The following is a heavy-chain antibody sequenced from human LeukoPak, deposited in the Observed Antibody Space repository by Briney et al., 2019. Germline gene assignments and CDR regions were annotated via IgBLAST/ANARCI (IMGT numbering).Heavy chain of an antibody. D-gene: IGHD2-15*01. Sequence: ASVKVSCKASGYSFSDFYMHWVRQAPGQGLEWKGWINPNSGGTDYAQKFQGRVTMTRDTSISTAYMALSSLRSDDTAVYYCARVRSVVGGTIGYWGQGTLVTVSS. J-gene: IGHJ4*02. V-gene: IGHV1-2*02. CDR1: GYSFSDFY. CDR2: INPNSGGT. CDR3: ARVRSVVGGTIGY.